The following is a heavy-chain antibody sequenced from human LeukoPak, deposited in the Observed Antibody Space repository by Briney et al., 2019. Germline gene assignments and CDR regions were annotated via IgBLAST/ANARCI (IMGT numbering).Heavy chain of an antibody. V-gene: IGHV3-48*03. CDR3: ASTWGHYYDSSGYYALSFDY. J-gene: IGHJ4*02. CDR1: GFTFSSYE. CDR2: ISSSGSTI. D-gene: IGHD3-22*01. Sequence: GGSLRLSCAASGFTFSSYEMNWVRQAPGKGLEWASYISSSGSTIYYADSVKGRFTISRDNARNSLFLQMNSLRAEDTAVYYCASTWGHYYDSSGYYALSFDYWGQGTLVTVSS.